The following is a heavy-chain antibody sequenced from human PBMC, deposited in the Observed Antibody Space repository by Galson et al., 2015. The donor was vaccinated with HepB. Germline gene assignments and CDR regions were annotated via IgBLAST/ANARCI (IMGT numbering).Heavy chain of an antibody. D-gene: IGHD2-2*01. CDR2: ISYDGSNK. V-gene: IGHV3-30-3*01. Sequence: SLRLSCAASGFTFSSYAMHWVRQAPGKGLEWVAVISYDGSNKYYADSVKGRFTISRDNSKNTLYLQMNSLRAEDTAVYYCARGGYCSSTSCSYYYYYYGMDVWGQGTTVTVSS. CDR3: ARGGYCSSTSCSYYYYYYGMDV. CDR1: GFTFSSYA. J-gene: IGHJ6*02.